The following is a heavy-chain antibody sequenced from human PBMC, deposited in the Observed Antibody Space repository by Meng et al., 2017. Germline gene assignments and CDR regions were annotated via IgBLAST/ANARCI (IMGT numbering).Heavy chain of an antibody. CDR1: GYNFPDYY. J-gene: IGHJ4*02. V-gene: IGHV1-2*06. Sequence: QVLLVASGAEVKKPVASVKVSCKPTGYNFPDYYIHWVRQAPGQGLEWMGRIDPKNGDTHYAQKFQGRVTMTGDTSISTAYMDLSGLRSDDTAVYYCARDEDISAAGKLFGDYWGQGTLVTVSS. CDR3: ARDEDISAAGKLFGDY. CDR2: IDPKNGDT. D-gene: IGHD6-13*01.